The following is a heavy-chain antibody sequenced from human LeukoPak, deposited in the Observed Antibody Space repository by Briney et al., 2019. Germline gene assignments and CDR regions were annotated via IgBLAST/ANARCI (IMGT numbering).Heavy chain of an antibody. V-gene: IGHV1-69*04. D-gene: IGHD2-15*01. CDR1: GGTFSSYT. CDR3: ARDLGGGSCYSACWFDP. J-gene: IGHJ5*02. CDR2: IIPILGIA. Sequence: ASVKVSCKASGGTFSSYTISWVRQAPGQGLEWMGRIIPILGIANYAQKFQGRVTITADKSTSTAYVELSSLRSEDTAVYYCARDLGGGSCYSACWFDPWGQGTLATVSS.